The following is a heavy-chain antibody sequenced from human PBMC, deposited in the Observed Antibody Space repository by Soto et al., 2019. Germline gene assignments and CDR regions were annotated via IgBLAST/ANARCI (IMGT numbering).Heavy chain of an antibody. D-gene: IGHD5-18*01. CDR2: IYSGGRA. CDR3: SRHGYSYGGGYFDY. J-gene: IGHJ4*02. CDR1: GFTVSSNY. Sequence: EVQLVESGGGLVQPGGSLRLSCAASGFTVSSNYMSWVRQAPGKGLEWVSVIYSGGRAYYADSVKGRFTISRDNSKNTLSLQMNSLRAEDTAVYYCSRHGYSYGGGYFDYWGQGTLVTVSS. V-gene: IGHV3-66*04.